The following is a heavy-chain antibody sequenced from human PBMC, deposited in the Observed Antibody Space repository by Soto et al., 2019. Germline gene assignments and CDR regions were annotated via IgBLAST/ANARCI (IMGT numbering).Heavy chain of an antibody. D-gene: IGHD7-27*01. Sequence: SETLSLTCSVSGDSISNLDYFWAWIRQPPGQALEYIGYIYKSATTYYNPSFESRVAISVDTSKSQFSLNVTSVTAADTAVYFCARGRYCLTGRCFPNWFDSWGQGALVTVSS. CDR1: GDSISNLDYF. J-gene: IGHJ5*01. V-gene: IGHV4-30-4*01. CDR2: IYKSATT. CDR3: ARGRYCLTGRCFPNWFDS.